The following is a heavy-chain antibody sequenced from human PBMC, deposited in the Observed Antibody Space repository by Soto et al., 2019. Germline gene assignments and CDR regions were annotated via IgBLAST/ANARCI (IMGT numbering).Heavy chain of an antibody. CDR3: ARHYGDYGTPFDY. V-gene: IGHV1-69*13. CDR1: GGTFSSYA. CDR2: IIPIFGTA. D-gene: IGHD4-17*01. J-gene: IGHJ4*02. Sequence: SVKVSCKASGGTFSSYAISWVRQAPGQGLEWMGGIIPIFGTANYAQKFQGRVTITADESTSTAYMELSSLRSEDTAVYYCARHYGDYGTPFDYWGQGTLVTSPQ.